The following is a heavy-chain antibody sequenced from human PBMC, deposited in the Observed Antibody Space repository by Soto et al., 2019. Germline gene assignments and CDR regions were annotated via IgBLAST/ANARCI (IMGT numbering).Heavy chain of an antibody. Sequence: SETLSLTCTVSGGSISSGDYYWSWIRQPPGKGLEWIGYIYYSGSTYYNPSLKSRVTISVDTSKNQFSLKLSSVTAADTAVYYCARQATGYYCGWFDPWGQGTLVTVSS. V-gene: IGHV4-30-4*01. CDR1: GGSISSGDYY. CDR3: ARQATGYYCGWFDP. J-gene: IGHJ5*02. D-gene: IGHD3-22*01. CDR2: IYYSGST.